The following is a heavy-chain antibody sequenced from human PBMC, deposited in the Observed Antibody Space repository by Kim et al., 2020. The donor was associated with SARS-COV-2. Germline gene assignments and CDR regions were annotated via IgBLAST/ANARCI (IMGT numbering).Heavy chain of an antibody. V-gene: IGHV3-23*01. CDR2: ISASGGST. CDR1: GFTFSTYA. D-gene: IGHD5-18*01. CDR3: AKSRMGYTYGKFDY. J-gene: IGHJ4*02. Sequence: GGSLRLSCAASGFTFSTYAMSWVRQAPGKGLEWVSGISASGGSTFYADSVKGRFAISRDTSKNTLYLQMSSLRAEDTAVYYCAKSRMGYTYGKFDYWGQGPLVTVSS.